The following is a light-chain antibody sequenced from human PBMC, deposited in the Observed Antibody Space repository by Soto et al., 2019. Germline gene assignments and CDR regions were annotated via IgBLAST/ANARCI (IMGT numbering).Light chain of an antibody. Sequence: QSALTQPRSVSGSPGQSVTISCTGTSSDVGGYNYVSWYQQHPGKAPKLMIYDVIKRPSGVPDRFSGSKSGTTASLTISGLQAEDEADYYCCSFAGGNTFAFGTGTKLTAL. V-gene: IGLV2-11*01. J-gene: IGLJ1*01. CDR3: CSFAGGNTFA. CDR2: DVI. CDR1: SSDVGGYNY.